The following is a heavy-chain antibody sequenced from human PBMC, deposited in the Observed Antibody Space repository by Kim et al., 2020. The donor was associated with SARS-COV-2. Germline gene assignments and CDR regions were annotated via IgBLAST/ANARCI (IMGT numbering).Heavy chain of an antibody. Sequence: KYNPSLQHRVIISVDRSKNQFSLKLSSVTAADTAVYFCARAEVAARFGMDVWGQGTTATVSS. CDR3: ARAEVAARFGMDV. J-gene: IGHJ6*02. V-gene: IGHV4-4*01. D-gene: IGHD6-6*01.